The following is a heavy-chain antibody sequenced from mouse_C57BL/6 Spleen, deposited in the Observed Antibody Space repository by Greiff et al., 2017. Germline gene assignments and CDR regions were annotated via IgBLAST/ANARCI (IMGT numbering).Heavy chain of an antibody. CDR2: IYPGDGDT. CDR3: ARWVDYYYAMDY. D-gene: IGHD1-1*02. V-gene: IGHV1-82*01. Sequence: VQLQQSGPELVKPGASVKISCKASGYAFSSSWMNWVKQRPGKGLEWIGRIYPGDGDTNYNGKFKGKATLAADKSSSTAYMQLSSLQSEDAAVYCSARWVDYYYAMDYWGQGPSVTVFS. CDR1: GYAFSSSW. J-gene: IGHJ4*01.